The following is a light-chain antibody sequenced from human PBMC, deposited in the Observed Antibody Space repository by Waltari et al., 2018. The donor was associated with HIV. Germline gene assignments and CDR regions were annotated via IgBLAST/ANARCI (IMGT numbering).Light chain of an antibody. J-gene: IGKJ5*01. Sequence: DIVMTQSPDSLAVSLGQRATINCKSSQSVLSSSNNKNYLAWYQQRPGQPPKLLISWASARESGVSDRISGSGSGTDFTLTINSRQAEDVAVYYCQQYYNTPSITFGQGTRLEIK. CDR3: QQYYNTPSIT. V-gene: IGKV4-1*01. CDR1: QSVLSSSNNKNY. CDR2: WAS.